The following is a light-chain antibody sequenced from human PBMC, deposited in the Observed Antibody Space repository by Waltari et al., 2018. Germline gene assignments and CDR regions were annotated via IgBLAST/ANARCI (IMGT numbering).Light chain of an antibody. Sequence: IALTQSPATLSLSPGERAPLSCRASQSVSSSYLAWYQQKPGQAPRLLIYGASSRATGIPDRFSGSGSGTDFTLTISRLEPEDFAVYYCQQYGSSSYTFGQGTKLEIK. CDR1: QSVSSSY. J-gene: IGKJ2*01. CDR2: GAS. CDR3: QQYGSSSYT. V-gene: IGKV3-20*01.